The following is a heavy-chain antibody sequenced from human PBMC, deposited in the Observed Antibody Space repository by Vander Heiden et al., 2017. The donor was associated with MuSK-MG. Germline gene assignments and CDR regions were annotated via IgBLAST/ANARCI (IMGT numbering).Heavy chain of an antibody. D-gene: IGHD3-22*01. V-gene: IGHV3-15*01. Sequence: EVQLVESGGGSVKPGGSLRLSCAASGSTFSNAWRSWVRQAPGKGLEWVGRIKSKTDGGTTDYAAPVKGRFTISRDDSKNTLYLQMNSLKTEDTAVYYCTTDKGHYYDSSRHWGQGTLVTVSS. CDR1: GSTFSNAW. J-gene: IGHJ4*02. CDR2: IKSKTDGGTT. CDR3: TTDKGHYYDSSRH.